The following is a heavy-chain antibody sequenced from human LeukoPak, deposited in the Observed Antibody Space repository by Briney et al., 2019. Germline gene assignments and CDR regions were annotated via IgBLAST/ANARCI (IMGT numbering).Heavy chain of an antibody. CDR1: GYSISSGYY. V-gene: IGHV4-38-2*02. J-gene: IGHJ4*02. CDR3: ARGGFYYEVAY. Sequence: SETLSLTCTVSGYSISSGYYWGWIRQPPGKGLEWIGSIYHSGSTYYNPSLKSRVTISVDTSKNQFSLKLSSVTAVDTAVYYCARGGFYYEVAYWGQGTLVTVSS. CDR2: IYHSGST. D-gene: IGHD3-22*01.